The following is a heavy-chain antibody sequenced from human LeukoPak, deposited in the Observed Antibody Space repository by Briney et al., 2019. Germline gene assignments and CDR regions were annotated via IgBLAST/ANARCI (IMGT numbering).Heavy chain of an antibody. V-gene: IGHV1-18*01. CDR3: ARVKGGTEEAWFDP. CDR2: ISAYNGNT. J-gene: IGHJ5*02. Sequence: ASVKVSCKASGYTFTGYGISWVRQAPGQGLEWMGWISAYNGNTNYAQKLQGRVTMTTDTSTSTAYMELRSLRSDDTAVYYCARVKGGTEEAWFDPWGQGTLVTVYS. CDR1: GYTFTGYG. D-gene: IGHD1-1*01.